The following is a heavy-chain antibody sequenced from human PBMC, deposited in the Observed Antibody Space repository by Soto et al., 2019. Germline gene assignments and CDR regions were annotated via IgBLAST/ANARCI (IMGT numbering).Heavy chain of an antibody. Sequence: QTLSLTCAISGDSVSSNSAAWNWIRQSPSRGLEWLGRTYYRSKWYNDYAVSVKSRITINPDTSKNQFSLQLNSVTPEDTAVYYCAREGIVATTQSIYYYYGMDVWGQGTTVTVS. CDR3: AREGIVATTQSIYYYYGMDV. D-gene: IGHD5-12*01. CDR2: TYYRSKWYN. CDR1: GDSVSSNSAA. J-gene: IGHJ6*02. V-gene: IGHV6-1*01.